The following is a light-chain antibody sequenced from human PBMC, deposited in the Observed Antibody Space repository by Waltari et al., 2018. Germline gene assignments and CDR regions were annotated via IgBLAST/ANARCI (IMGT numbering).Light chain of an antibody. J-gene: IGKJ1*01. Sequence: DLQMTQSPSSLSASVGERVTITCRASQGISNSLAWYQQKPGKAPKFLLYAASRLESGGPSRFSGSGSGTDYTLTISSLQPEDFATYHCQQYDSIPRTFGQGTKVESK. V-gene: IGKV1-NL1*01. CDR2: AAS. CDR3: QQYDSIPRT. CDR1: QGISNS.